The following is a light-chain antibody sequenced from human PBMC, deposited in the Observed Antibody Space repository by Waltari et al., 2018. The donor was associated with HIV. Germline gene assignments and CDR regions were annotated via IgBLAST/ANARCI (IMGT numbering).Light chain of an antibody. CDR1: NVDVGAFKF. CDR2: EVH. J-gene: IGLJ2*01. CDR3: TSYTSGSVL. Sequence: QSALTQPASVSGSPGQSITISCTGINVDVGAFKFVSWYQHHPGKAPKLIIYEVHNRPSGVSDRFSGSKSVNSASLTISGLQTADEADYYCTSYTSGSVLFGGGTNLTVL. V-gene: IGLV2-14*01.